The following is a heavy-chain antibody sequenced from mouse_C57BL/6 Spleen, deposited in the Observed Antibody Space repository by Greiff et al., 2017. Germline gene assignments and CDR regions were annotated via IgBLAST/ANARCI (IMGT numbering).Heavy chain of an antibody. CDR3: TRQDFDY. V-gene: IGHV1-15*01. CDR2: IDPETGGT. Sequence: LQESGAELVRPGASVTLSCKASGYTFTDYEMHWVKQTPVPGLEWIGAIDPETGGTAYNQKFKGKAILTADKSSSTAYMELRSLTSEDSAVYYCTRQDFDYWGQGTTLTVSS. J-gene: IGHJ2*01. CDR1: GYTFTDYE.